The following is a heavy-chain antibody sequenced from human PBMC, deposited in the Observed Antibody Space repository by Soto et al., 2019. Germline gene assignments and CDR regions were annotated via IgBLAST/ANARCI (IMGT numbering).Heavy chain of an antibody. Sequence: QVQLVQSGAEVKKPGSSVKVSCKASGGTFSSYAISWVRQAPGQGLEWMGGIIPIFGTANYAQKSQGRATITADESTSTAYMELSSLRSEDTAVYYCARDSLLWFGHSTYYFDYWGQGTLVTVSS. V-gene: IGHV1-69*01. J-gene: IGHJ4*02. CDR2: IIPIFGTA. D-gene: IGHD3-10*01. CDR3: ARDSLLWFGHSTYYFDY. CDR1: GGTFSSYA.